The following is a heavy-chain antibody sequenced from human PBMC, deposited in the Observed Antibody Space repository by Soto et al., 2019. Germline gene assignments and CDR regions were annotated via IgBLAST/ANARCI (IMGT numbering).Heavy chain of an antibody. V-gene: IGHV3-53*01. CDR2: IYSGGST. CDR1: GFTVSSNY. D-gene: IGHD1-20*01. J-gene: IGHJ4*02. Sequence: GGSLRLSCAASGFTVSSNYMSWVRQAPGKGLEWVSVIYSGGSTYYADSVKGRFTISRDNSKNTLDLQMNSLRAEDTAVYYCARFRPYNPVDNWGQGTLVTVSS. CDR3: ARFRPYNPVDN.